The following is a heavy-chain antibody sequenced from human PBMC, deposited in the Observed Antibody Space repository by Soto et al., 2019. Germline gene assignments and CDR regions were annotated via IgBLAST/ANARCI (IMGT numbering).Heavy chain of an antibody. CDR1: GGSISSYY. J-gene: IGHJ4*02. V-gene: IGHV4-59*08. D-gene: IGHD3-10*01. CDR2: IYYSGST. Sequence: QVQLQESGPGLVKPSETLSLTCTASGGSISSYYWSWIRQPPGKGLEWIGYIYYSGSTNYNPSLKSRVTISVDTSKNQFSLKLSSVTAADTAVYYCARHLRSGGRGVIPYFDYWGQGTLVTVSS. CDR3: ARHLRSGGRGVIPYFDY.